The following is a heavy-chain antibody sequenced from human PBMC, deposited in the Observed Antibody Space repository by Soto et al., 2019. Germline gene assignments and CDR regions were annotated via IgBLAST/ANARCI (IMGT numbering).Heavy chain of an antibody. J-gene: IGHJ4*02. CDR1: GYTFTSSG. Sequence: GASVKVSCKASGYTFTSSGISWVRQTPGQGLEWMGWISAYNGNTNYAQKLQGRVTMTTDTSTSTAYMELRSLRSDDTAVYYCARGGDYGDRSIDFDYCGQGTLVTVS. CDR2: ISAYNGNT. D-gene: IGHD4-17*01. CDR3: ARGGDYGDRSIDFDY. V-gene: IGHV1-18*01.